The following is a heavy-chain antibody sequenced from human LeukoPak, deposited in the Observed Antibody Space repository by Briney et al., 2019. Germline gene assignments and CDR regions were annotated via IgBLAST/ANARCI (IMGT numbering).Heavy chain of an antibody. D-gene: IGHD5-12*01. J-gene: IGHJ4*02. CDR2: IYSGGTT. Sequence: GGSLRLSCAASGFTVSSSYMSWVRQAPGKGLEWVSAIYSGGTTYYADSVRGRFTISRDNSKNTLFLQMNSLRAEDTAVYYCATNSGWNYFDYWGQGTLVTVSS. CDR1: GFTVSSSY. CDR3: ATNSGWNYFDY. V-gene: IGHV3-53*01.